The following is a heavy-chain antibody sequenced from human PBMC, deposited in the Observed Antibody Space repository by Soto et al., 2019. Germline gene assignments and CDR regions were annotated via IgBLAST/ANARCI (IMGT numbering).Heavy chain of an antibody. V-gene: IGHV3-23*01. CDR1: GFSFSSYA. CDR2: ISGSDGKT. CDR3: ARWSFLDY. D-gene: IGHD1-26*01. J-gene: IGHJ4*02. Sequence: EVQLLESGGRLVRPGGSLRLSCTASGFSFSSYALSWVRQAPGKGLEWVSTISGSDGKTYYADSVKGRFSISRDTFETTLYLEMTSLRVEDTAVYYCARWSFLDYWGQGTRVTVS.